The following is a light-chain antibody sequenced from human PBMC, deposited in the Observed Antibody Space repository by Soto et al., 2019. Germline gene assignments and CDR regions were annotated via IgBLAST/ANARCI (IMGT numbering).Light chain of an antibody. CDR2: GAS. J-gene: IGKJ5*01. CDR1: QSVSSSY. V-gene: IGKV3-20*01. Sequence: EIVLTQSPGTLSLSPGERATLSCRASQSVSSSYLAWYQQKPGQAPRLLIHGASSRATGIPDRFSGSGSATDFTLTISRLEPEDFAVYYCQQYGSSPFVTFGQGTRL. CDR3: QQYGSSPFVT.